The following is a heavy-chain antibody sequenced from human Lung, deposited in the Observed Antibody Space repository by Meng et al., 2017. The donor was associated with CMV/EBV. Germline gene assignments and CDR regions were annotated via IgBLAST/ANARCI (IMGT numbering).Heavy chain of an antibody. CDR1: GGTFSSYG. J-gene: IGHJ5*01. V-gene: IGHV1-69*10. Sequence: SVKVSCKASGGTFSSYGISWVRQAPGQGLEWMGGIIPIHGLVNYAQKFQGRVTITADKSTNTAYMALSSLRFDDAAVYYCARGEVESITWYDWFDSWGQGTLVTVSS. CDR3: ARGEVESITWYDWFDS. CDR2: IIPIHGLV. D-gene: IGHD6-13*01.